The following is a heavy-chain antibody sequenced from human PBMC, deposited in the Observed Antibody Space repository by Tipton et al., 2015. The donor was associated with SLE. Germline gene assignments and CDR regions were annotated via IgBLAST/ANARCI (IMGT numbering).Heavy chain of an antibody. J-gene: IGHJ4*02. CDR3: VKEGIWDY. CDR1: GFTFSSYA. CDR2: ISSNGGST. Sequence: SLRLSCAASGFTFSSYAMHWVRQAPGKGLEDVSAISSNGGSTYYADSVKGRFAISRDNSENTLYLQMSSLRPEDTAVYYCVKEGIWDYWGQGTLVTVSS. V-gene: IGHV3-64D*09.